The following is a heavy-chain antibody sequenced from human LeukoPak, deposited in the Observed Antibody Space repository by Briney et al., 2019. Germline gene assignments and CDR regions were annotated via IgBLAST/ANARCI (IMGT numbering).Heavy chain of an antibody. CDR1: GYTFTGYY. D-gene: IGHD1-26*01. V-gene: IGHV1-2*04. Sequence: EASVKVSCKASGYTFTGYYMHWVRQAPGQGLEWMGWINPNSGGTNYAHKFQGWVTMTRDTSITTAYMGLSRLRSHDTAVYYCARAGIVGAKTLGLRSDFDIWGQGTMVTVSS. CDR2: INPNSGGT. CDR3: ARAGIVGAKTLGLRSDFDI. J-gene: IGHJ3*02.